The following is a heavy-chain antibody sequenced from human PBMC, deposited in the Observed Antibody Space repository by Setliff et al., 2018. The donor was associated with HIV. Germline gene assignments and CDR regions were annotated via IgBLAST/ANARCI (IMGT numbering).Heavy chain of an antibody. Sequence: PSETLSLTCNVSGDFINSVSYNWAWIRQPPGKGLEWVGSIYYSGNTYYNPALKSRLTISIDTSKNHFSLKLTSVTAADTALYYCARHRRRGGDVDYWGQGTLVTVSS. CDR2: IYYSGNT. V-gene: IGHV4-39*01. J-gene: IGHJ4*02. CDR3: ARHRRRGGDVDY. D-gene: IGHD3-10*01. CDR1: GDFINSVSYN.